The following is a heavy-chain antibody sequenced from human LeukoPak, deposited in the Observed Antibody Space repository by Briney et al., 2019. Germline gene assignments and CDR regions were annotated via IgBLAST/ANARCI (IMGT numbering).Heavy chain of an antibody. J-gene: IGHJ4*02. CDR1: GFTFSSYW. D-gene: IGHD3-3*01. CDR3: ARDRRVLRFLEWFKYFDY. V-gene: IGHV3-7*01. CDR2: IKQDGSEK. Sequence: GGSLRLSCAASGFTFSSYWMSWVRQAPGKGLEWVVNIKQDGSEKYYVDSVKGRFTISRDNAKNSLYLQMNSLRAEDTAVYYCARDRRVLRFLEWFKYFDYWGQGTLVTVSS.